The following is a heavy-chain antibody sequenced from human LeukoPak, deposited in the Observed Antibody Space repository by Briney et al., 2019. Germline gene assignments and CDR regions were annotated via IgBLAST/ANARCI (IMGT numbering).Heavy chain of an antibody. Sequence: ASVRVSCKASGYTFTSYGISWVRQAPGQGLEWMGWISAYNGNTNYAQKPQGRVTMTTDTSTSTAYMELRSLRSDDTAVYYCARRWGGSRATDCWFDPWGQGTLVTVSS. J-gene: IGHJ5*02. CDR3: ARRWGGSRATDCWFDP. CDR2: ISAYNGNT. CDR1: GYTFTSYG. D-gene: IGHD2-15*01. V-gene: IGHV1-18*01.